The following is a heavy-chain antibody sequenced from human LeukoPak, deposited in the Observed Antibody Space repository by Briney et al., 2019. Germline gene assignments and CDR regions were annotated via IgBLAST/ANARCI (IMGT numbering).Heavy chain of an antibody. CDR3: ARDIRRYYDFWSGYYTGRYAFDI. CDR2: ISGSGGST. D-gene: IGHD3-3*01. CDR1: GFTFSSYA. J-gene: IGHJ3*02. Sequence: GGSLRLSCAASGFTFSSYAMSWVRQAPGKGLEWVSAISGSGGSTYYADSVKGRLTISRDNAKNTLYLQMNSLRAEDTAVYYCARDIRRYYDFWSGYYTGRYAFDIWGQGTMVTVSS. V-gene: IGHV3-23*01.